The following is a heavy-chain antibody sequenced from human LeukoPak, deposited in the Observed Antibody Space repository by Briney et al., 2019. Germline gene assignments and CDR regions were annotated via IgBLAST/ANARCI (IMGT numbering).Heavy chain of an antibody. J-gene: IGHJ4*02. CDR1: GFTFSSYA. D-gene: IGHD3-10*01. CDR2: ISGSGGST. CDR3: GKGVFYYGSGRYFNIKY. Sequence: GGSLRLSCAASGFTFSSYAMSWVRQAPGKGLEWVSAISGSGGSTYYADSVKGRFTISRDNSKNTLYLQMNSLRAEDTAVYYCGKGVFYYGSGRYFNIKYWGQGTLVTVSS. V-gene: IGHV3-23*01.